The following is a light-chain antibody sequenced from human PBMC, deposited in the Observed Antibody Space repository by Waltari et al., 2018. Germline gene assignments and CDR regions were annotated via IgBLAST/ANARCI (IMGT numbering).Light chain of an antibody. CDR3: SSYTSSSTPYV. CDR2: DVS. J-gene: IGLJ1*01. Sequence: QSALTQPASVSGSPGQSITISCTGTSSDVGGYNYVSWYQQHPGKAPKLMIYDVSKRPSGVSNRFSGSKSGNTASLTISGLQAEDEADYYCSSYTSSSTPYVVGTGTKVIVL. V-gene: IGLV2-14*01. CDR1: SSDVGGYNY.